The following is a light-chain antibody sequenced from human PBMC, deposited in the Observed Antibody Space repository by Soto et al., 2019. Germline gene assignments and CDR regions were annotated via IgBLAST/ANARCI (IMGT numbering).Light chain of an antibody. CDR3: QQSYSNPHS. CDR1: QSISSY. V-gene: IGKV1-39*01. J-gene: IGKJ2*01. CDR2: AAS. Sequence: DIQMTQSPSSLSASVGDRVTITCRASQSISSYLNWYQQKPGKAPKLLIYAASSLQSGVPSRFSGSGSGTDFTLTISSLQPEDFATYYCQQSYSNPHSFRQGTKLEIK.